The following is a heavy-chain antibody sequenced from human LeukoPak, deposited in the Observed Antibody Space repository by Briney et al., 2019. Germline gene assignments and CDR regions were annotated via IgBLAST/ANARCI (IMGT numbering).Heavy chain of an antibody. CDR3: ARDYGSGSYYNPFDY. D-gene: IGHD3-10*01. J-gene: IGHJ4*02. CDR1: GFTFSSYG. CDR2: IWYDGSNK. Sequence: GGSLRLSCAASGFTFSSYGMHWVRQAPGKGLEWVAVIWYDGSNKYYADSVKGRFTISRDNSKNTLYLQMNSLRAEDTAVYYCARDYGSGSYYNPFDYWGQGTLVTVSS. V-gene: IGHV3-33*01.